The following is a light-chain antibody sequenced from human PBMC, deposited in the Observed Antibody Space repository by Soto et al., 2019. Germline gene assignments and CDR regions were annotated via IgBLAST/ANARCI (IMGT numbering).Light chain of an antibody. V-gene: IGLV2-14*01. CDR3: SSYTTTSTYV. Sequence: QSVLTQPASVSGSPGQTITISCTGTSSDVGGYDYVSWYQQHPDKAPRFMIYEVTNRPSGVSHRFSGSKSGNTASLTISGLQDEDEADYYCSSYTTTSTYVFGTGTKVTVL. CDR2: EVT. J-gene: IGLJ1*01. CDR1: SSDVGGYDY.